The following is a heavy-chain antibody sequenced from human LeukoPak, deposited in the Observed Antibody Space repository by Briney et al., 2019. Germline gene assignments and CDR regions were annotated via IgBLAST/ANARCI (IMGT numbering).Heavy chain of an antibody. CDR2: IYHSGRT. J-gene: IGHJ5*02. D-gene: IGHD6-19*01. Sequence: SETLSLTCTVSGYSISSGYYWGWIRQPPGKGLEWIGSIYHSGRTYYNPSLKSRVTISVDTSKNQFSLKLSSVTAADTAVYYCARLVQQSLPGGPALENGGYWFDPWGQGTLVTVSS. CDR3: ARLVQQSLPGGPALENGGYWFDP. V-gene: IGHV4-38-2*02. CDR1: GYSISSGYY.